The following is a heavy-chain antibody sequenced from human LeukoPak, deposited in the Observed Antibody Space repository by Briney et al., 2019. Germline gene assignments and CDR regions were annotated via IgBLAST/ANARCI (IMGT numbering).Heavy chain of an antibody. CDR2: INIDERIT. CDR3: FREGGD. V-gene: IGHV3-74*01. D-gene: IGHD3-10*01. J-gene: IGHJ4*02. CDR1: GFTFSSYS. Sequence: GGSLRLSCAASGFTFSSYSMNWVRQAPGKGLVWVSYINIDERITGYADSVKGRFTISRDNAKNTLYLQMNSLRVEDTAIYYCFREGGDWGQGTLVTVSS.